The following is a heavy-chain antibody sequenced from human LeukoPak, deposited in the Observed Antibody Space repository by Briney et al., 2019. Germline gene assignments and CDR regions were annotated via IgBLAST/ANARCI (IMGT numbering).Heavy chain of an antibody. Sequence: PGGSLRLSCADSTLTFSNYWMHWVRQAPGKGLVWVSRINSDGSSTTYADSVKGRFTISRDNAKNTLYLQMNSLRPEDTAVYYCARDSGRVVGATTSFDYWGQGSLVTVSS. CDR1: TLTFSNYW. V-gene: IGHV3-74*01. J-gene: IGHJ4*02. D-gene: IGHD1-26*01. CDR2: INSDGSST. CDR3: ARDSGRVVGATTSFDY.